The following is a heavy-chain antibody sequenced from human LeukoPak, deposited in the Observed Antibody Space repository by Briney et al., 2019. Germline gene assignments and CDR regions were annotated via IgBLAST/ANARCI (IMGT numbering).Heavy chain of an antibody. V-gene: IGHV3-30*03. CDR3: ARDTGSGSGSYFGY. Sequence: PGRSLRLSCAASGFTFSSYGMHWVRQAPGKGLEWVAVISYDGSNKYYADSVKGRFTISRDNSKNTLYLQMNSLRAEDTAVYYCARDTGSGSGSYFGYWGQGTLVTVSS. J-gene: IGHJ4*02. CDR2: ISYDGSNK. CDR1: GFTFSSYG. D-gene: IGHD3-10*01.